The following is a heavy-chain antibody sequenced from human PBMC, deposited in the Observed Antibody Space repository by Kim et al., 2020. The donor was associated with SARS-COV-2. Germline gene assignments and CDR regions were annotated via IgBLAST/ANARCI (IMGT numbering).Heavy chain of an antibody. D-gene: IGHD3-16*01. J-gene: IGHJ4*02. Sequence: SYRSYADSVKGRFTISRDNAKNSLYLQMNSLRAEDTAVYYCAREEGVFDYWGQGTLVTVSS. CDR3: AREEGVFDY. V-gene: IGHV3-21*01. CDR2: SYR.